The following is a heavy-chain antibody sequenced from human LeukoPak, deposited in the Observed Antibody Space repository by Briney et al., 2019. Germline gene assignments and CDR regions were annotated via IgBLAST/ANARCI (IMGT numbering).Heavy chain of an antibody. CDR2: IIPIFGTA. CDR1: GGTFSSYA. Sequence: ASVKVSCKASGGTFSSYAISWVRQAPGQGLEWMGGIIPIFGTANYAQKLQGRVTMTTDTSTSTAYMELRSLRSDDTAVYYCAAEKQQQLVYWGQGTLVTVSS. J-gene: IGHJ4*02. CDR3: AAEKQQQLVY. V-gene: IGHV1-69*05. D-gene: IGHD6-13*01.